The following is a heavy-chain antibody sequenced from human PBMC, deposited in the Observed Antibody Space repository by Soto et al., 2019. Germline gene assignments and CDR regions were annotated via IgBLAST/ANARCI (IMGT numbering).Heavy chain of an antibody. CDR3: AKDDYYDSSGYSPNYYYGMDV. CDR1: GFTLSSYG. J-gene: IGHJ6*02. CDR2: ISYDGSNK. D-gene: IGHD3-22*01. Sequence: PGGSLRLSCAASGFTLSSYGMHWVRQAPGKGLEWVAVISYDGSNKYYADSVKGRFTISRDNSKNTLYLQMNSLRAEDTAVYYCAKDDYYDSSGYSPNYYYGMDVCGQGTTVTVS. V-gene: IGHV3-30*18.